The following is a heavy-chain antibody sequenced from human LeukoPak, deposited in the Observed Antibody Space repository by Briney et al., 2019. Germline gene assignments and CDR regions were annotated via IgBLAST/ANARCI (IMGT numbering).Heavy chain of an antibody. CDR3: ARGIAAAGDFDY. D-gene: IGHD6-13*01. CDR2: IYYSGST. J-gene: IGHJ4*02. Sequence: SETLSLTCTVSGDSISSYYWSWMRQPPGKGLEWIGYIYYSGSTNYNPSLKSRVTISVDTSKNQFSLKLSSVTAADTAVYYCARGIAAAGDFDYWGQGTLVTVSS. V-gene: IGHV4-59*01. CDR1: GDSISSYY.